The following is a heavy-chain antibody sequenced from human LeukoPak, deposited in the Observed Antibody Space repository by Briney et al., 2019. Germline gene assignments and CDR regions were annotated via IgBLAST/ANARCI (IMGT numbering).Heavy chain of an antibody. V-gene: IGHV4-34*01. CDR3: ARGYPAAGYSYGFGRMYYFDY. Sequence: PSETLSLTCAVYGGSFSGYYWSWIRKPPGKGLEWIGEINHSGSTNYNPSLKSRVTISVDTSKNQFSLKLSSVTAADTAVYYCARGYPAAGYSYGFGRMYYFDYWGQGTLVTVSS. D-gene: IGHD5-18*01. CDR1: GGSFSGYY. CDR2: INHSGST. J-gene: IGHJ4*02.